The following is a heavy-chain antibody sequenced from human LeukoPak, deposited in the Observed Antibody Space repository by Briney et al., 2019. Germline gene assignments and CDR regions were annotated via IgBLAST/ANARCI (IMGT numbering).Heavy chain of an antibody. Sequence: GGSLRLSCAASGFTFSSYAMSWVRQAPGKGLEWVSTISYSGGCTYYADSVKGRFAISRDSSKNTLYLQMNGLRGEDTAVYYCAKDDGGSPPDAFDIWGQGTLVTVSS. CDR3: AKDDGGSPPDAFDI. CDR2: ISYSGGCT. D-gene: IGHD3-10*01. V-gene: IGHV3-23*01. J-gene: IGHJ3*02. CDR1: GFTFSSYA.